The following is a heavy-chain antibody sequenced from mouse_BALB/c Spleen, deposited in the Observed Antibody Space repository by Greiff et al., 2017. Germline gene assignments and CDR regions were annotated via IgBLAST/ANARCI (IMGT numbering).Heavy chain of an antibody. CDR2: IYPGDGDT. CDR3: ARYYGSSYWYFDV. J-gene: IGHJ1*01. CDR1: GYAFSSSW. V-gene: IGHV1-82*01. D-gene: IGHD1-1*01. Sequence: VKLMESGPELVKPGASVKISCKASGYAFSSSWMNWVKQRPGQGLEWIGRIYPGDGDTNYNGKFKGKATLTADKSSSTAYMQLSSLTSVDSAVYFCARYYGSSYWYFDVWGAGTTVTVSS.